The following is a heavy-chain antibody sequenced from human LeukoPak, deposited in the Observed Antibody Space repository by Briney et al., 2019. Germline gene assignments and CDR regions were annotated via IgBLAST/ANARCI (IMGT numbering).Heavy chain of an antibody. CDR2: ISAYNGNT. D-gene: IGHD6-19*01. CDR3: AGSSGWYLPFDY. Sequence: ASVKVSCKASGYTFTSYDINWVRQATGQGLEWMGWISAYNGNTNYAQKLQGRVTMTTDTSTSTAYMELRSLRSDDTAVYYCAGSSGWYLPFDYWGQGTLVTVSS. CDR1: GYTFTSYD. V-gene: IGHV1-18*01. J-gene: IGHJ4*02.